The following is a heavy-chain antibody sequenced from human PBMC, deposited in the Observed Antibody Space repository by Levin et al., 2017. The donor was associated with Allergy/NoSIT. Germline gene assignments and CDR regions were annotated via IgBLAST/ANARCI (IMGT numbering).Heavy chain of an antibody. CDR1: GGSFSGYY. V-gene: IGHV4-34*01. J-gene: IGHJ5*02. Sequence: GSLRLSCAVYGGSFSGYYWSWIRQPPGKGLEWIGEINHSGSTNYNPSLKSRVTISVDTSKNQFSLKLSSVTAADTAVYYCARGRRRYCSSTSCPNWFDPWGQGTLVTVSS. CDR2: INHSGST. CDR3: ARGRRRYCSSTSCPNWFDP. D-gene: IGHD2-2*01.